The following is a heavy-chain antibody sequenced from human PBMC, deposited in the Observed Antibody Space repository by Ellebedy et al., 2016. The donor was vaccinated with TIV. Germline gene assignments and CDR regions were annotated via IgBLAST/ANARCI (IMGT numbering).Heavy chain of an antibody. Sequence: MPSETLSLTCAVSGGSISSSNWWSWVRQPPGKGLEWIGEIYHSGSTNYNPSLKSRVTISVDTSKNQFSLKLSSVTAADTAVYYCARQGYRGYSYGATYTPFDYWGQGTLVTVSS. CDR1: GGSISSSNW. J-gene: IGHJ4*02. CDR3: ARQGYRGYSYGATYTPFDY. D-gene: IGHD5-18*01. CDR2: IYHSGST. V-gene: IGHV4-4*02.